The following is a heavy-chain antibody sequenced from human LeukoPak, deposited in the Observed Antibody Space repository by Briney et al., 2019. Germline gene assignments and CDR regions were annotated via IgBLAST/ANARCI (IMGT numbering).Heavy chain of an antibody. CDR1: AFTFSSYA. V-gene: IGHV3-23*01. CDR3: AKDRAQQLVLDF. CDR2: IIGSGSST. J-gene: IGHJ4*02. Sequence: GGSLRLSCAASAFTFSSYAMSWGRQAPGKGLEWVSAIIGSGSSTYYADSVKGRFTISRDNSKNTLFLQMNSLRAEDTAVYYCAKDRAQQLVLDFWGQGTLVTVSS. D-gene: IGHD6-13*01.